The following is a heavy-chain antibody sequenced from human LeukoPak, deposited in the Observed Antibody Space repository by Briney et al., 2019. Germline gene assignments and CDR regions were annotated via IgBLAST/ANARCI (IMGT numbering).Heavy chain of an antibody. CDR2: ISSSGST. V-gene: IGHV4-61*02. Sequence: SETLSLTCTVSGNSISSGDYYWSWIRQPAGKGLEWIGRISSSGSTNYNPSLKSRVTISVDTSKNQFSLKLSSVTAADTAVYFCARGPYSYDSSGAFDIWGQGTMVTVSS. J-gene: IGHJ3*02. CDR1: GNSISSGDYY. CDR3: ARGPYSYDSSGAFDI. D-gene: IGHD3-22*01.